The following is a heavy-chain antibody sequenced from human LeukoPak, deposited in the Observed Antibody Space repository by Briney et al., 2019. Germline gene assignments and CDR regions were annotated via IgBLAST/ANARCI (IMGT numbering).Heavy chain of an antibody. CDR1: GFTFSNYC. Sequence: GGSLRLSGAASGFTFSNYCMHWFRQIPGKGLVWVSRICPDGTVTNYADSVKGRFTISRDNAKNMVFLQMNSLRADDTAVYYCVRDFRSADYWGQGILVTVSS. CDR2: ICPDGTVT. CDR3: VRDFRSADY. J-gene: IGHJ4*02. V-gene: IGHV3-74*01.